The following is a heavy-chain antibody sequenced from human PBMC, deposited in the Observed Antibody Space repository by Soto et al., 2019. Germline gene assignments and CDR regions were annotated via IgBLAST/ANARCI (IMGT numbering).Heavy chain of an antibody. CDR3: ARSSGSYSKWFDS. CDR1: GYTCTAYY. J-gene: IGHJ5*01. Sequence: GGSVKVSCKTSGYTCTAYYMHGLVRSPGHGLEGLGWTSPRTGGAKYSHKFQGRVSMTRNTSITTAYMELTGLSTDDTAVYYCARSSGSYSKWFDSWGQGTLVTVSS. V-gene: IGHV1-2*03. CDR2: TSPRTGGA. D-gene: IGHD3-10*01.